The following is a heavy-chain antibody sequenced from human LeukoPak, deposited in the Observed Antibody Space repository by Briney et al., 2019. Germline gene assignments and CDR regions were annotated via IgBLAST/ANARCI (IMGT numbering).Heavy chain of an antibody. V-gene: IGHV3-20*04. CDR1: GFTFDDYG. CDR2: INWNGVST. Sequence: GGSLRLSCAASGFTFDDYGMTWVRQAPGKGLEWVSGINWNGVSTGYADSVKGRFTISRDNAKNSLYLEMNSLRAEDTAVYYCARRVEAAGGRQFDYWGQGTLVTVSS. CDR3: ARRVEAAGGRQFDY. D-gene: IGHD6-13*01. J-gene: IGHJ4*02.